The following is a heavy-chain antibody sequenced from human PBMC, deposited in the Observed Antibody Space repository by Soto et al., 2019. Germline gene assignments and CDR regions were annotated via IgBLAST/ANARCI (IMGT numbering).Heavy chain of an antibody. J-gene: IGHJ5*02. CDR2: IYYSGST. D-gene: IGHD4-17*01. CDR1: GGSISSGGYY. CDR3: ARGRGDYLNWFDP. V-gene: IGHV4-31*03. Sequence: SETLSLTCTVSGGSISSGGYYWSWIRQHPGKGLEWIGYIYYSGSTYYNPSLKSRVTISVDTSKNLFSLKLSSVTAADTAVYYCARGRGDYLNWFDPWGQGTLVTVSS.